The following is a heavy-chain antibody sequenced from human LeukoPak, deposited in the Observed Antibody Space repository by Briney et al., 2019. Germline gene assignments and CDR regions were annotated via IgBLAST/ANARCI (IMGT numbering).Heavy chain of an antibody. Sequence: GASVKVSCKASGYTFTSYGISWVRQAPGQGLEWMGWISAYNGNTNYAQKLQGRVTMTTDTSTSTAYMELRSLRSDDTAVYYCARVLLPIRGVITPFGYYYMDVWGKRTTVTVSS. CDR1: GYTFTSYG. CDR2: ISAYNGNT. V-gene: IGHV1-18*01. CDR3: ARVLLPIRGVITPFGYYYMDV. J-gene: IGHJ6*03. D-gene: IGHD3-10*01.